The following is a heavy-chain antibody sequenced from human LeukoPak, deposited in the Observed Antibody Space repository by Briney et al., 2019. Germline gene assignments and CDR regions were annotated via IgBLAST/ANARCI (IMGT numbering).Heavy chain of an antibody. CDR2: ISYDGSNK. Sequence: GGSLRLSCAASGFTFSSYAMHWVRQAPGKGLEWVAVISYDGSNKYYADSVKGRFTISRDNSKNTLYLQMNSLRAEDTAVYYCASRSVAGMLSYFDYWGQGTLVTVSS. J-gene: IGHJ4*02. V-gene: IGHV3-30-3*01. CDR1: GFTFSSYA. D-gene: IGHD6-19*01. CDR3: ASRSVAGMLSYFDY.